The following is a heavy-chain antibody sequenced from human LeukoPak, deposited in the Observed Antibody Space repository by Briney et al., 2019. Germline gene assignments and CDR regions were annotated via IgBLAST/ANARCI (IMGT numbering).Heavy chain of an antibody. CDR3: AAVATTVVTPD. J-gene: IGHJ4*02. Sequence: PGGSLRLSCAASGFTVSSNYMSWVRQAPGKGLEWVSVIYSGGSTYYADSVKGRFTISRDNSDNTLHLQMDSLRTEDTAVYYCAAVATTVVTPDWGQGTLVTVSS. V-gene: IGHV3-53*05. CDR1: GFTVSSNY. D-gene: IGHD4-23*01. CDR2: IYSGGST.